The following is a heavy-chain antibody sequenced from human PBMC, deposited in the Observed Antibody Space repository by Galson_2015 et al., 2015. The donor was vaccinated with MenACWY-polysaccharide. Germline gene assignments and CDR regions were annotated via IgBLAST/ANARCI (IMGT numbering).Heavy chain of an antibody. Sequence: SVKVSCKASGYTFTSFAINWVRQAPGQGLEWMGWMNPNSHDTGSAQKFQGRVTMTSDTSINTAYMELTSLRSDDTAVYYCARAVGDLDYWGQGTLVTVSS. CDR3: ARAVGDLDY. V-gene: IGHV1-8*01. CDR1: GYTFTSFA. CDR2: MNPNSHDT. J-gene: IGHJ4*02. D-gene: IGHD2-21*02.